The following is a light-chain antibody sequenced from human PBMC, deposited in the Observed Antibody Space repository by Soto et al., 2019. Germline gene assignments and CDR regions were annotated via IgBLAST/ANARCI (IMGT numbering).Light chain of an antibody. CDR2: GAS. CDR3: QHSYSTPPGT. Sequence: EIVLTQSPGTLSLSPGERATLSCRASQSVSSNLAWYQQKPGQAPRLLIYGASTRATGIPARFSGSGSGTDFALTISSLQPEDFAIYYCQHSYSTPPGTFGQGTKVDIK. CDR1: QSVSSN. J-gene: IGKJ1*01. V-gene: IGKV3-15*01.